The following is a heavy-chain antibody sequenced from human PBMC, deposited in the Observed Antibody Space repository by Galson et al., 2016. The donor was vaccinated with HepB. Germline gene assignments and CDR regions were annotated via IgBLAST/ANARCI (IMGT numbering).Heavy chain of an antibody. CDR1: GGSISNYY. CDR2: IYHSGST. CDR3: ARDRSSGSGNFGY. J-gene: IGHJ4*02. V-gene: IGHV4-59*06. D-gene: IGHD3-10*01. Sequence: ETLSLTCTVSGGSISNYYWSWIRQPPGKGLEWIGYIYHSGSTYYNPSLKSRVSISVDTSKNQFSLRLSSVTAADTAVYYCARDRSSGSGNFGYWGQGTLVTVSS.